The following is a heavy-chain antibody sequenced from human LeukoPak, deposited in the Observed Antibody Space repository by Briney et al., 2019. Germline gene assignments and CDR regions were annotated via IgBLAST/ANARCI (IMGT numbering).Heavy chain of an antibody. CDR2: INSDGSGT. V-gene: IGHV3-74*01. CDR1: GFTFSSYW. Sequence: GGSLRLSCAASGFTFSSYWMHWVRQAPGKGLVWVSGINSDGSGTIYADSVRGRFTISRDNAKNTLYLQVNSLRAEDTAVYYCARTEGTVAYDSWGQGTLVTVSS. J-gene: IGHJ5*01. CDR3: ARTEGTVAYDS. D-gene: IGHD4-23*01.